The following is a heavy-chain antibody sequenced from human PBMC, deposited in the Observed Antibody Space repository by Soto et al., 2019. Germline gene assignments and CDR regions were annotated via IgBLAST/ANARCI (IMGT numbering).Heavy chain of an antibody. CDR2: ISAYNGNT. Sequence: GASVKVSCKASGYTFTSYGISWVRQAPGQGLEWMGWISAYNGNTNYAQKLQGRVTMTTDTSTSTAYMELRSLRSDDTAVYYCARDSSEYSSGWYVGWFDPWGQGTLVTVSS. J-gene: IGHJ5*02. D-gene: IGHD6-19*01. V-gene: IGHV1-18*04. CDR1: GYTFTSYG. CDR3: ARDSSEYSSGWYVGWFDP.